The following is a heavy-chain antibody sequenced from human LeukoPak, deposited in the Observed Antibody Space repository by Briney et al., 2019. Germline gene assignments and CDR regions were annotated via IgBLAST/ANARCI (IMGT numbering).Heavy chain of an antibody. CDR3: AREYSSSWSKMSAKNNWFDP. Sequence: PGGSLRLSCAASGFTFSSYGMHWVRQAPGKGLEWVAFIRYDGSNKYYADSVKGRFTISRDNSKNTLYLQMNSLRAEDTAVYYCAREYSSSWSKMSAKNNWFDPWGQGTLVTVSS. CDR1: GFTFSSYG. J-gene: IGHJ5*02. D-gene: IGHD6-13*01. V-gene: IGHV3-30*02. CDR2: IRYDGSNK.